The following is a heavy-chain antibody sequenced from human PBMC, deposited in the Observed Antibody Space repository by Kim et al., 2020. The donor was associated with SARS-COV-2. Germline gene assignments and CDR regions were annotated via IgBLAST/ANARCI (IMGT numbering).Heavy chain of an antibody. CDR2: ISYDGSNK. Sequence: GGSLRLSCAASGFTFSSYAMHWVRQAPGKGLEWVAVISYDGSNKYYADSVKGRFTISRDNSKNTLYLQMNSLRAEDTAVYYCARDRWARIAAAKAYWFDPWGQGTLVTVSS. J-gene: IGHJ5*02. V-gene: IGHV3-30*04. CDR3: ARDRWARIAAAKAYWFDP. D-gene: IGHD6-13*01. CDR1: GFTFSSYA.